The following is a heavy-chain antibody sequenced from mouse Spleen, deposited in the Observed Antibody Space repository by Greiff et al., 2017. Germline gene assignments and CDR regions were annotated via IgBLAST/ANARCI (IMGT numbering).Heavy chain of an antibody. CDR2: IYPGDGDT. V-gene: IGHV1-82*01. J-gene: IGHJ2*01. D-gene: IGHD2-14*01. CDR1: GYAFSSSW. CDR3: ARWDRYDNY. Sequence: VQLQQSGPELVKPGASVKISCKPSGYAFSSSWMNWVKQRPGKGLEWIGRIYPGDGDTNYNGKFKGKATLTADKSSSTAYMQLSSLTSEDSAVYFCARWDRYDNYWGQGTTLTVSS.